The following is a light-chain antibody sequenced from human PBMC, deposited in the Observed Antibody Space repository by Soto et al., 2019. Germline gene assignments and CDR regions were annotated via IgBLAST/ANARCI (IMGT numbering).Light chain of an antibody. CDR1: SSDVGSYNL. V-gene: IGLV2-23*02. Sequence: QSVLTQPASVSGSPGQSITISCTGTSSDVGSYNLVSWYQQHPGKAPKLMIYEVSKRPSGVSNHFSGSKSGNTAFLTISGLQAEDEADYYCCSYAGSSSYVFGTGTKLTVL. CDR3: CSYAGSSSYV. CDR2: EVS. J-gene: IGLJ1*01.